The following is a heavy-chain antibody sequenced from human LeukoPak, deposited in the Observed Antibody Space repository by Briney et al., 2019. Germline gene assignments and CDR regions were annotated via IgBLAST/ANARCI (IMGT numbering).Heavy chain of an antibody. J-gene: IGHJ6*02. V-gene: IGHV1-18*01. CDR1: GYTFTSYG. Sequence: GASVKVSCTASGYTFTSYGISWVRQAPGQGLEWMGWISAYNGNTNYAQKLQGRVTTTTDTSTSTAYMELRSLRSDDTAVYYCARGGYDFWSGYPPHPYYYGMDVWGQGTTVTVSS. CDR3: ARGGYDFWSGYPPHPYYYGMDV. D-gene: IGHD3-3*01. CDR2: ISAYNGNT.